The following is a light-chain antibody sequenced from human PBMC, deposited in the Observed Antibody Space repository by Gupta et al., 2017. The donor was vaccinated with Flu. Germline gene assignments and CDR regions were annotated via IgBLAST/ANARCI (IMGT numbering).Light chain of an antibody. J-gene: IGLJ2*01. V-gene: IGLV2-14*04. Sequence: WYQQDTGKAPGLVVYDTSDRALGVTFSFSVSRSGNTASLTISGLRADDEADYYGSSYASSSALYVFGGGTKMTVL. CDR2: DTS. CDR3: SSYASSSALYV.